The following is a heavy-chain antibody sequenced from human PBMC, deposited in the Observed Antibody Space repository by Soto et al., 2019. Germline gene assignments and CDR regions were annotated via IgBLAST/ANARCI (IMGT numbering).Heavy chain of an antibody. CDR3: ARVVEDSITMIVVARLDH. J-gene: IGHJ5*02. D-gene: IGHD3-22*01. CDR2: ISSSGSTI. CDR1: GFTFSDYY. V-gene: IGHV3-11*01. Sequence: GGSLRLSCAASGFTFSDYYMSWIRQAPGKGLEWVSYISSSGSTIYYADSVKGRFTISRDNAKNSLYLQMNSLRAEDTAVYYCARVVEDSITMIVVARLDHWGQGTLVTVSS.